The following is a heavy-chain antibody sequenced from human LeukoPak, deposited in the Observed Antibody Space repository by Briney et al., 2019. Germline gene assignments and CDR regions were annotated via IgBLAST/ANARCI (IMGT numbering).Heavy chain of an antibody. D-gene: IGHD3-22*01. Sequence: GGSLRLSCAASGFTFSSYAMSWVRQAPGKGLEWVSSISSSSSYIYYADSVKGRFTISRDNAKNSLYLQMNSLRAEDTAVYYCARVLDSSGYYYYYGMDVWGQGTTVTVSS. CDR2: ISSSSSYI. J-gene: IGHJ6*02. CDR1: GFTFSSYA. CDR3: ARVLDSSGYYYYYGMDV. V-gene: IGHV3-21*01.